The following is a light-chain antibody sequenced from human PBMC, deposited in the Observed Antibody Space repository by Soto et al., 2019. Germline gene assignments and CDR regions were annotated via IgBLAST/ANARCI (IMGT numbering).Light chain of an antibody. CDR1: SSDVGGYTH. J-gene: IGLJ2*01. CDR2: EVS. Sequence: QSVLTQPPSASGSPGQSVTISCTGTSSDVGGYTHVSWYQQHPGKAPKLMIYEVSKRPAGVPDRFSGSKSGNTASLTVSGLQSEDEADYYCSSYAGSNNEVFGGGTKLTVL. CDR3: SSYAGSNNEV. V-gene: IGLV2-8*01.